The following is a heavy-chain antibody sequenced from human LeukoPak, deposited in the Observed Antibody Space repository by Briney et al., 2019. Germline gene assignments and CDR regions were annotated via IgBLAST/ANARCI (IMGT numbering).Heavy chain of an antibody. CDR1: GFTFSSYW. D-gene: IGHD4-17*01. Sequence: PGGSLRLSCAASGFTFSSYWMHWVRQAPGKGLVWVSRINSDGSSTSYADPVKGRFTISRDNAKNTLYLQMNSLRAEDTAVYYCARGVPLTVTRARDYWGQGTLVTVSS. CDR2: INSDGSST. J-gene: IGHJ4*02. V-gene: IGHV3-74*01. CDR3: ARGVPLTVTRARDY.